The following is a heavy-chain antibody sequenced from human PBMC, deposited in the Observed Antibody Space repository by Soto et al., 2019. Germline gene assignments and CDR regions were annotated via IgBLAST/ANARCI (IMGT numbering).Heavy chain of an antibody. J-gene: IGHJ3*02. V-gene: IGHV1-18*01. CDR1: GYTFTSYG. CDR2: ISAYNGNT. Sequence: ASVKVSCKASGYTFTSYGIGWVRQAPGQGLEWMGWISAYNGNTNYAQKLQGRVTMTTDTSTSTAYMELRSLRSDDTAVYYCARVIRITIFGVASDAFDIWGQGTMVTVSS. CDR3: ARVIRITIFGVASDAFDI. D-gene: IGHD3-3*01.